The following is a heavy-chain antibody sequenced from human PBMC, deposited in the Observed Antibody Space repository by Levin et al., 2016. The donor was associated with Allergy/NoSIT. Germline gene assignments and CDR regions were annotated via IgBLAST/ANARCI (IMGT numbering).Heavy chain of an antibody. D-gene: IGHD1-26*01. CDR1: GFTFRRYS. J-gene: IGHJ4*02. CDR2: ISSGSDYI. Sequence: GGSLRLSCAASGFTFRRYSMNWVRQAPGKGLEWVSTISSGSDYIYHADSVEGRFTISRDNAKNSLYLQMNSLRAEDTAVYYCAREDGGRDPFDYWGQGTLVTVSS. CDR3: AREDGGRDPFDY. V-gene: IGHV3-21*04.